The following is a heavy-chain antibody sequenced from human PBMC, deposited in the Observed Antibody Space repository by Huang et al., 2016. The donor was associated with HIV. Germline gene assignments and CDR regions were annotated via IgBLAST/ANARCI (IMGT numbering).Heavy chain of an antibody. J-gene: IGHJ4*03. CDR3: AREGQNWLGKPFGALAF. CDR1: GVSFSDYA. Sequence: QAQLVQSGAAVMKPGSSVRVSCKASGVSFSDYAFSWVRRAPGQGLDWMGGIIPRFGLTNYAPRLQGRVTISADKSSNTVYRELTSLRSGDTAVYYCAREGQNWLGKPFGALAFWGQGTEVIVSS. CDR2: IIPRFGLT. V-gene: IGHV1-69*10. D-gene: IGHD3-16*01.